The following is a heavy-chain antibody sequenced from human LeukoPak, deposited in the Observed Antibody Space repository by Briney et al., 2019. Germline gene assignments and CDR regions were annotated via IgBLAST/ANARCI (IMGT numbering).Heavy chain of an antibody. V-gene: IGHV3-30*03. J-gene: IGHJ5*02. CDR2: ISYDGSNK. D-gene: IGHD2-21*02. Sequence: PGKSLRLSCAASGFTVGNYGIHWVRQAPGKGLEWVAVISYDGSNKYYADSVKGRFTVSRDNSNTLYLQMNSLRSEDTAVYYCARPRQAYCGGDCYSNWFDPWGQGTLVTVSS. CDR3: ARPRQAYCGGDCYSNWFDP. CDR1: GFTVGNYG.